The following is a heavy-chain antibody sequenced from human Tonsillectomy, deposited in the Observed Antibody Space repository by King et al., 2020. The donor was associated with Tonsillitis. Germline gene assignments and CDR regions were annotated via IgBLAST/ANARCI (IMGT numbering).Heavy chain of an antibody. CDR3: ARGAAGLYAFDI. CDR2: IYYSGST. D-gene: IGHD3-10*01. V-gene: IGHV4-39*01. CDR1: GGSISNINYY. J-gene: IGHJ3*02. Sequence: QLQESGPGLVNPSETLSLTCTVSGGSISNINYYWGWIRQPPGKGLEWIGSIYYSGSTYYNPSLKSRVTISVDTSRNQFSLKLSSATAADTAVYYCARGAAGLYAFDIWGQGTMVTVSS.